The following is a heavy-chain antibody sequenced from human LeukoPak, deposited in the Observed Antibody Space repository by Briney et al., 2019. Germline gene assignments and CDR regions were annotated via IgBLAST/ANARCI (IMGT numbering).Heavy chain of an antibody. CDR2: ISWRSDRI. V-gene: IGHV3-9*03. J-gene: IGHJ6*03. D-gene: IGHD5-18*01. CDR3: AKGSVEYSYGYYMDV. CDR1: GFTFSSYG. Sequence: GGSLRLSCAASGFTFSSYGMHWVRQAPGKGLEWVSGISWRSDRIGYADSVKGRFTISRDNAKNSLYLQMNSLRAEDMALYCCAKGSVEYSYGYYMDVWGKGTTVTVSS.